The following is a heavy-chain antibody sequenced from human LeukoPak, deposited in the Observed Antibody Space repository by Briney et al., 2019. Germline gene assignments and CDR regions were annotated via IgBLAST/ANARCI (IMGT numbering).Heavy chain of an antibody. CDR2: INPNSGGT. CDR3: AREPIGYCSSTSCPSYYYYGMDV. J-gene: IGHJ6*02. D-gene: IGHD2-2*01. V-gene: IGHV1-2*04. Sequence: ASVKVSCKASGYTFTGYYMHWVRQAPGQGLEWMGRINPNSGGTNYAQKFQGWVTMTRDTSISTAYMELSRLRSDDTAVYYCAREPIGYCSSTSCPSYYYYGMDVWGQGTTVTVSS. CDR1: GYTFTGYY.